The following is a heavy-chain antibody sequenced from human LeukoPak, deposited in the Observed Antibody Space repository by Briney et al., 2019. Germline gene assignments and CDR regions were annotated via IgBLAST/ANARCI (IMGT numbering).Heavy chain of an antibody. Sequence: AGGSLRLSCAASGFTFSSYAMSWVRQAPGKGLEWVSAISGSGGSTYYADSVKGRFTISRDNSKNTLYLQMNSPRAEDTAVYYCAKEGGSYYYGMDVWGQGTTVTVSS. CDR2: ISGSGGST. CDR1: GFTFSSYA. V-gene: IGHV3-23*01. D-gene: IGHD1-26*01. J-gene: IGHJ6*02. CDR3: AKEGGSYYYGMDV.